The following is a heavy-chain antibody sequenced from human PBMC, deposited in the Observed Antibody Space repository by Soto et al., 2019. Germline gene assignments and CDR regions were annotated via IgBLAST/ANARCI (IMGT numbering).Heavy chain of an antibody. CDR3: ARRRYYDY. Sequence: SETLSLTCTVSGGSISSYYWSWIRQPPGKGLEWIGYIYYSGSTNYNPSLKSRVTISVDTSKNQFSLKLSSVTAADTAVYYCARRRYYDYWGQGTMVTVSS. D-gene: IGHD3-10*01. V-gene: IGHV4-59*01. J-gene: IGHJ4*02. CDR2: IYYSGST. CDR1: GGSISSYY.